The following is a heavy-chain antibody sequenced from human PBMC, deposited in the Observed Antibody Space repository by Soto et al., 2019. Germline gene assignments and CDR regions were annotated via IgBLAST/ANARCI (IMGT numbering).Heavy chain of an antibody. CDR3: AKDLRSSSWYFDL. CDR2: ISVSGGTT. J-gene: IGHJ2*01. V-gene: IGHV3-23*01. Sequence: EVQLLESGGGLVEPGGSLRLSCAASGFTFISYAMSWVRQAPGKGLEWVSVISVSGGTTYYADSVKGRFTISRDNSQNTLYLQMNSLRPEDTAVYYCAKDLRSSSWYFDLWGRGTLVTVSS. CDR1: GFTFISYA. D-gene: IGHD6-13*01.